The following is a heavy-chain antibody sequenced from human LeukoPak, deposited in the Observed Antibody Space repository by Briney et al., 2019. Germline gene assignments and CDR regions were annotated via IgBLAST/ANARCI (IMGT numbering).Heavy chain of an antibody. CDR2: INSDGSST. V-gene: IGHV3-74*01. D-gene: IGHD2-2*01. CDR3: ARVGCSSTSCYRVYYFDY. J-gene: IGHJ4*02. Sequence: GGSLRLSCAASGFTFSSYWMNWVRQAPGKGLVWVSRINSDGSSTSYADSVKGRFTISRDNAKNTLYLQMNSLRAEDTAVYYCARVGCSSTSCYRVYYFDYWGQGTLVTVSS. CDR1: GFTFSSYW.